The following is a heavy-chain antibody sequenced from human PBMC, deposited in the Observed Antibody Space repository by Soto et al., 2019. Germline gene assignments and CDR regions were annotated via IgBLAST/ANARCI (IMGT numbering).Heavy chain of an antibody. V-gene: IGHV1-69*06. CDR1: GGTFSSYA. CDR3: ARGGYMGRDGYKGGDAFDI. J-gene: IGHJ3*02. D-gene: IGHD5-12*01. CDR2: IIPIFGTA. Sequence: SVKVSCKASGGTFSSYAISWVRQAPGQGLEWMGGIIPIFGTANSAQKFQGRVTITADKSTSTAYMELSSLRSEDTAVYYCARGGYMGRDGYKGGDAFDIWGQGTMVTVSS.